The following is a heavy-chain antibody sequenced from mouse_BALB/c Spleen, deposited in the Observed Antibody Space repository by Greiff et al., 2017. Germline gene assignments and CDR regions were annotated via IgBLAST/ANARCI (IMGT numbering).Heavy chain of an antibody. CDR3: ASIWFAY. CDR2: INPYNDGT. V-gene: IGHV1-14*01. CDR1: GYTFTSYV. J-gene: IGHJ3*01. Sequence: EVQLVESGPELVKPGASVKMSCKASGYTFTSYVMHWVKQKPGQGLEWIGYINPYNDGTKYNEKFKGKATLTSDKSSSTAYMELSSLTSEDSAVYYCASIWFAYWGQGTLVTVSA.